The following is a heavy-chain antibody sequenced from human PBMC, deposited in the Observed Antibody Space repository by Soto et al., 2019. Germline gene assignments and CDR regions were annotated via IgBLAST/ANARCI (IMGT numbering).Heavy chain of an antibody. CDR1: GFTFSDYA. CDR3: AAPRDEYGSGISWFTYGMDV. V-gene: IGHV3-23*01. Sequence: LRLSCLASGFTFSDYAMTWVRHVPGRGLEWVSSLNGAGGSTYYADSVRGRFTISRDNSQNTLFLQMNRLTVDDTAIYYCAAPRDEYGSGISWFTYGMDVWGQGTTVTDSS. CDR2: LNGAGGST. J-gene: IGHJ6*02. D-gene: IGHD3-10*01.